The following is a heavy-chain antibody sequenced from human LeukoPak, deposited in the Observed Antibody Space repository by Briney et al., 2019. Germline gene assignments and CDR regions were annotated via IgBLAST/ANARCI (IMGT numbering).Heavy chain of an antibody. Sequence: SETLSLTCAVYGGSFSGYYWSWIRQPPGKGLEWIGEINHSGSTNYNPSLKSRVTISVDTSKNQFSLKLSSVTAADTAVYYCARYYDSSGYYYGAFDIWGRGTMVTVSS. V-gene: IGHV4-34*01. CDR2: INHSGST. D-gene: IGHD3-22*01. CDR3: ARYYDSSGYYYGAFDI. J-gene: IGHJ3*02. CDR1: GGSFSGYY.